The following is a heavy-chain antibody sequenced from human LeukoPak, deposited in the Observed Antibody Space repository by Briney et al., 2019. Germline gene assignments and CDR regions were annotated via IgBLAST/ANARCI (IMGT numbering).Heavy chain of an antibody. J-gene: IGHJ6*02. Sequence: GGSLRLSCVVSGISLSNYAMTWVRQAPGKGLEWVSYISERGGSTTYADSVKGRFTISRHNSKNTLYLQMNSLRAEDTAVYYCARDRGSGSYQYYYYGMDVWGQGTTVTVSS. V-gene: IGHV3-23*01. CDR3: ARDRGSGSYQYYYYGMDV. CDR1: GISLSNYA. D-gene: IGHD3-10*01. CDR2: ISERGGST.